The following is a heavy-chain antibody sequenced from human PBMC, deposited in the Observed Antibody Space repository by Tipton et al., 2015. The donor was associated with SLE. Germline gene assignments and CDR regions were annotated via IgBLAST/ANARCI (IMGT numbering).Heavy chain of an antibody. Sequence: LRLSCTVSGGSISSSSYYWSWIRQPPGKGLEWIGYIYYSGSTYYNPSLKSRVTISVDTSKNQFSLKLSSVTAADTAVYYCAAAAGPYFDYWGQGTLVTVSS. J-gene: IGHJ4*02. CDR1: GGSISSSSYY. CDR3: AAAAGPYFDY. CDR2: IYYSGST. V-gene: IGHV4-61*05. D-gene: IGHD6-13*01.